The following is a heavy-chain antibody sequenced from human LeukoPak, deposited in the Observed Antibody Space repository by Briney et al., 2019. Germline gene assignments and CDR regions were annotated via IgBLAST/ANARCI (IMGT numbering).Heavy chain of an antibody. J-gene: IGHJ4*02. V-gene: IGHV4-59*08. D-gene: IGHD5-12*01. CDR3: ARPHSGYPGPPGY. CDR1: GGSTSSYY. Sequence: KPSETLSLTCTVSGGSTSSYYWSWIRQPPGKGLEWIGYIYYSGSTNYNPSLKSRVTISVDTSKNQFSLKLSSVTAADTAVYYCARPHSGYPGPPGYWGQGTLVTVSS. CDR2: IYYSGST.